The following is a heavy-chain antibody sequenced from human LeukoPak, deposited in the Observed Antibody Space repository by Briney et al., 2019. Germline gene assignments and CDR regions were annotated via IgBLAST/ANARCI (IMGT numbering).Heavy chain of an antibody. CDR1: GGSFSGYY. V-gene: IGHV4-34*01. J-gene: IGHJ5*02. CDR3: ARAWGVVVPAAMLDWFDP. CDR2: INHSGST. D-gene: IGHD2-2*01. Sequence: SETLSLTCAPYGGSFSGYYWSWIRQPPGTGLEWIGEINHSGSTNYNPSIKSRVTISVDTSKNQFSLKLSSVTAADTAVYYCARAWGVVVPAAMLDWFDPWGQGTLVTVSS.